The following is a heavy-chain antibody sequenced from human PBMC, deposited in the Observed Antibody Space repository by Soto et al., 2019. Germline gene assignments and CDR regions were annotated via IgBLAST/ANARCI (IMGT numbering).Heavy chain of an antibody. Sequence: PGGSLRLSCAASGFTFSIYAMSWVRQAPGKGLEWVSSISSGRTYTDYADSVKGRFTISGDNAKNSLYLQMNSLRAEDTAVYYCATMGSGYYYDYWGQGTLVTVSS. CDR3: ATMGSGYYYDY. D-gene: IGHD3-22*01. V-gene: IGHV3-21*01. CDR2: ISSGRTYT. CDR1: GFTFSIYA. J-gene: IGHJ4*02.